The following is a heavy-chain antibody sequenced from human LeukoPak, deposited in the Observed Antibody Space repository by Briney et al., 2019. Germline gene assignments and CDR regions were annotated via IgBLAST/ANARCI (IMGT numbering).Heavy chain of an antibody. CDR2: ISYDGSNK. Sequence: PGRSLRLSCAASGFTFSSYAMHWVRQAPGKGLEWVAVISYDGSNKYYADSVKGRFTISRDNSKNTLYLQMNSLRAEDTAVYYCAKAPKVDFWSGSRPYYYYMDVWGKGTTVTVSS. J-gene: IGHJ6*03. CDR1: GFTFSSYA. CDR3: AKAPKVDFWSGSRPYYYYMDV. V-gene: IGHV3-30-3*01. D-gene: IGHD3-3*01.